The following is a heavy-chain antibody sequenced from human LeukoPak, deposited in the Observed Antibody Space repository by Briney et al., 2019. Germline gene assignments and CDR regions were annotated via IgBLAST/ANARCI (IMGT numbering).Heavy chain of an antibody. Sequence: GGSLRLSCAASGFTFSSYAIHWVRQGPGKGLECVAIISNDGSGKYYADSVKGRFTISRDNAKNSLYLQMNSLRAEDTAVYYCARQVGVDDAFDIWGQGTMVTISS. CDR1: GFTFSSYA. V-gene: IGHV3-30*04. D-gene: IGHD1-26*01. CDR3: ARQVGVDDAFDI. CDR2: ISNDGSGK. J-gene: IGHJ3*02.